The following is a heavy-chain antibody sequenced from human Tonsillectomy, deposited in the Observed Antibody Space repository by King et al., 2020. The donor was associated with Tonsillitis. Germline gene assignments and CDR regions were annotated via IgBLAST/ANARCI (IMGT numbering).Heavy chain of an antibody. CDR2: ISCSGYT. CDR3: AKDSVVIPAANYYYYYYMDV. V-gene: IGHV4-4*07. CDR1: GGSISGDY. D-gene: IGHD2-2*01. Sequence: QLQESGPGLVKPSETLSLTCTVSGGSISGDYWSWIRQPAGKGLDWIGRISCSGYTISKPSLQSRVTMSVYTSKNQCSLKLSSVTAADTAVYYCAKDSVVIPAANYYYYYYMDVWGKGTAVTVSS. J-gene: IGHJ6*03.